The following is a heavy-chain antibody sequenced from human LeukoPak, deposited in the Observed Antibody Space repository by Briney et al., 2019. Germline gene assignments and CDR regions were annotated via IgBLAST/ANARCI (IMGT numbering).Heavy chain of an antibody. V-gene: IGHV1-46*01. CDR3: ARGVAEDIVVVPAARPRGWFDP. Sequence: ASVKVSCKASGYTFTSYNMHWVRQAPGQGLEWMGIINPSGGSTSYAQKFQGRVTMTRDMSTSTVYMELSSLRSEDTAVYYCARGVAEDIVVVPAARPRGWFDPWGQGTLVTVSS. J-gene: IGHJ5*02. CDR2: INPSGGST. D-gene: IGHD2-2*02. CDR1: GYTFTSYN.